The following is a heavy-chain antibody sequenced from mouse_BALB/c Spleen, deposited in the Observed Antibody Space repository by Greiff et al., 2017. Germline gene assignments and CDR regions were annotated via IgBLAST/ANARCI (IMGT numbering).Heavy chain of an antibody. J-gene: IGHJ4*01. CDR3: ARKGPAIDY. V-gene: IGHV1S81*02. D-gene: IGHD3-3*01. Sequence: VQLQQPGAELVKPGASVKLSCKASGYTFTSYWMHWVKQRPGQGLEWIGEINPSNGRTNYNEKLKSKATQTVDKSSSTSYMQLSSLTSDDSAVYYCARKGPAIDYWGQGTSVTVSS. CDR1: GYTFTSYW. CDR2: INPSNGRT.